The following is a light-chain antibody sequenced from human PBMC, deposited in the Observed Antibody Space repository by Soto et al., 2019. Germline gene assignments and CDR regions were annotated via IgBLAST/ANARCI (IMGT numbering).Light chain of an antibody. J-gene: IGLJ1*01. Sequence: QSALTQPDSVSGSPGQSITISCTGTSNDVGGYNYVSWYQQHPGKAPKLMIYDVTNRPSGVSNRFSGSKSGNTASLTISGLQAEDEADYYCSSYASTSTPYVFGTGTKVTVL. CDR2: DVT. CDR3: SSYASTSTPYV. V-gene: IGLV2-14*03. CDR1: SNDVGGYNY.